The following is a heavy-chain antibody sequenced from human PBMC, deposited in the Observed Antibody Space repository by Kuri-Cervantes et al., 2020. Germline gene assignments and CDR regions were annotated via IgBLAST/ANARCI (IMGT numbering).Heavy chain of an antibody. CDR2: IKQDGSEK. Sequence: GRSLRLSCTASGFTFGDYAMSWVRQAPGKGLGWVANIKQDGSEKYYVDSVKGRFTISRENAKNSLYLQMNSLRAEDTAVYYCARDQDYYGSGGWFDPWGQGTLVTVSS. CDR3: ARDQDYYGSGGWFDP. CDR1: GFTFGDYA. V-gene: IGHV3-7*01. D-gene: IGHD3-10*01. J-gene: IGHJ5*02.